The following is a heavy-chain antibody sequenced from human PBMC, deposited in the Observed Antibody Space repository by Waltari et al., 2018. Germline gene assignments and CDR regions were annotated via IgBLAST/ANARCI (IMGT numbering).Heavy chain of an antibody. V-gene: IGHV3-7*04. CDR2: IKEDGSER. CDR1: GFTFSSSW. Sequence: EVRLVESGGGLVQPGGSLRLSCAASGFTFSSSWMSWVRQAPGKGLEWVASIKEDGSERYYVDSGKGRSTISRDNAKTSLFLQMNSLRVEDTAVYYCARGPYWGQGTTVTVSS. CDR3: ARGPY. J-gene: IGHJ6*02. D-gene: IGHD2-21*01.